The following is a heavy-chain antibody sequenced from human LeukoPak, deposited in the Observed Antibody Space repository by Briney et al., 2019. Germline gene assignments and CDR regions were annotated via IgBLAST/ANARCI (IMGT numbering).Heavy chain of an antibody. V-gene: IGHV3-23*01. CDR2: ISGGGSYT. CDR3: GRGKSPAAVDN. CDR1: GFTFRNYG. Sequence: GGSLRLSCAASGFTFRNYGMTWVRQAPGEGLEWVAVISGGGSYTNYADSVKGRFTISRDNSKNTLDLQMNSLRVEDTALYYCGRGKSPAAVDNWGQGTLVTVPS. J-gene: IGHJ4*02. D-gene: IGHD2-2*01.